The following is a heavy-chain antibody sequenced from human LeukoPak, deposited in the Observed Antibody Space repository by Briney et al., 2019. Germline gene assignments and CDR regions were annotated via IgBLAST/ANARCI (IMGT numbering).Heavy chain of an antibody. Sequence: PGGSLRLSCAASEFSFSSSGMYWVRQAPGKGLEWVAFIRHDGSIKNYADSVKGRSTISRDNSKNTLYLQMNSLRAEDTAVYYCAKDSLADIDYWGQGTLVTVSS. CDR3: AKDSLADIDY. V-gene: IGHV3-30*02. J-gene: IGHJ4*02. D-gene: IGHD3-16*01. CDR1: EFSFSSSG. CDR2: IRHDGSIK.